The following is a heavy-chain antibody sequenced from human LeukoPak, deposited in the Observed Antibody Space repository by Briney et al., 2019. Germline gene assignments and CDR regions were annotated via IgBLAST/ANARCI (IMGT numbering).Heavy chain of an antibody. Sequence: GASVKVSCKASGYTFTGYYMHWVRQAPGQGLEWMGRINPNTGGTNYAQNFQGRVTMTRDTSISTAYMEVRRLRSDDTAVYYCARASEDYDFSSEETRFDYWGQGTLVTVSS. CDR2: INPNTGGT. D-gene: IGHD3-3*01. J-gene: IGHJ4*02. CDR1: GYTFTGYY. CDR3: ARASEDYDFSSEETRFDY. V-gene: IGHV1-2*06.